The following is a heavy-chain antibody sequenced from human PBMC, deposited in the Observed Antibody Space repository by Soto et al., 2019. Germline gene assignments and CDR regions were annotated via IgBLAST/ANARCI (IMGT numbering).Heavy chain of an antibody. D-gene: IGHD3-9*01. Sequence: GGSMRLSCEASVFTFSSYSMNWVRQAPGKGLEWVSSISGNSVHIIYADSVKGRFTISRDDAKKSLFLQMDSLRVDDTAVYYCVRFETGAVHDIDYWGQGTLVTVSS. CDR3: VRFETGAVHDIDY. CDR1: VFTFSSYS. V-gene: IGHV3-21*01. J-gene: IGHJ4*02. CDR2: ISGNSVHI.